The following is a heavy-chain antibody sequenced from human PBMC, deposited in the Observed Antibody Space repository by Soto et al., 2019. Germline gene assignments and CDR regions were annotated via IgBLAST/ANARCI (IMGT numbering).Heavy chain of an antibody. CDR1: GYSFSNYW. CDR2: ISPVNSQT. J-gene: IGHJ5*02. D-gene: IGHD3-3*02. CDR3: ARRIFTSTKMDP. Sequence: EVQLVQSGAEVKKPGESLKISCKDSGYSFSNYWIGWVRQVPGKGPEWMGIISPVNSQTIYFPSFQGHTTISADKSVSTAFLQWNSLKASDTATYYCARRIFTSTKMDPWGQGTPVTFS. V-gene: IGHV5-51*01.